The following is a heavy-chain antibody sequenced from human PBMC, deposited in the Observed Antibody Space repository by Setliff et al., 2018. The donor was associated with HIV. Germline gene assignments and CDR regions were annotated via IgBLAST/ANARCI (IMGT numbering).Heavy chain of an antibody. CDR1: GYTLAELS. D-gene: IGHD3-22*01. J-gene: IGHJ1*01. Sequence: ASVKVSCKVSGYTLAELSIHWVRQAPGKGLEWMGGFDPEDVETVYAQKFQGRVTMTEDTSTDTAYMELSSLRSEDKAVYYCATVRRYYYDSSGQEYFQHWGQGTLVTSPQ. CDR3: ATVRRYYYDSSGQEYFQH. CDR2: FDPEDVET. V-gene: IGHV1-24*01.